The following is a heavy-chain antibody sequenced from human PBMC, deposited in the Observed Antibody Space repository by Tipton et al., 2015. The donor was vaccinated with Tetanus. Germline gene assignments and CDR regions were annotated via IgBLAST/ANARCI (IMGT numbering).Heavy chain of an antibody. CDR3: ARPSGNGWFHDDS. J-gene: IGHJ4*02. CDR2: IKEDASQK. Sequence: SLRLSCTASGFVFSSAFMSWVRQASGKGLEWVANIKEDASQKFYVDSVRGRFTISRDNAKNSLFLQMDSLRVEDTAVYYCARPSGNGWFHDDSWGQGTLVTVSS. CDR1: GFVFSSAF. V-gene: IGHV3-7*01. D-gene: IGHD6-19*01.